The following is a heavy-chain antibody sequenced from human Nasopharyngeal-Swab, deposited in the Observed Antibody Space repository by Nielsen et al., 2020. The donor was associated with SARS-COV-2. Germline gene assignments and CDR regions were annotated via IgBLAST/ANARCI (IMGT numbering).Heavy chain of an antibody. Sequence: SETLSLTCTVSGGSISSYYWSWIRQPPGKGLEWIGYIYYSGSTNYNPSLKSRVTISVDTSKNQFSLKLSSVTAAGTAVYYCAGTSITIFGNWFDPWGQGTLVTVSS. CDR1: GGSISSYY. V-gene: IGHV4-59*08. CDR2: IYYSGST. D-gene: IGHD3-3*01. CDR3: AGTSITIFGNWFDP. J-gene: IGHJ5*02.